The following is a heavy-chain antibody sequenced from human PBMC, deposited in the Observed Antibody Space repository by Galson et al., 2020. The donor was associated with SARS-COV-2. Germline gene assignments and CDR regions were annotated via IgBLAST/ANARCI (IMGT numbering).Heavy chain of an antibody. CDR3: ARDHTTPWNDVSDVYYFDY. V-gene: IGHV3-33*01. CDR2: IWQDGSNK. CDR1: GLTFSRYG. D-gene: IGHD1-1*01. J-gene: IGHJ4*02. Sequence: GESLKISCAASGLTFSRYGMHWVRQATGKGLEWEALIWQDGSNKYYADSVKGRFTISRDNSKNTLYLQMNSLRAEDTAVYYCARDHTTPWNDVSDVYYFDYWGQGTLVTVSS.